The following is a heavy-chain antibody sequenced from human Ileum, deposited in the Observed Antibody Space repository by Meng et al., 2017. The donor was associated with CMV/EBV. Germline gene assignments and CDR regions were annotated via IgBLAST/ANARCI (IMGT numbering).Heavy chain of an antibody. J-gene: IGHJ2*01. CDR2: ISPDSRDT. CDR1: GFSFTDYY. Sequence: VQLVVLGEVFVKPGRSLSISCVASGFSFTDYYMNWIRRARVKGLEWLSYISPDSRDTNYADSVKGRFTISRDNAKNSLYLQMNSLRAEDTAVYYCAFRTTQGLFDVWGRGTLVTVAS. D-gene: IGHD1-1*01. CDR3: AFRTTQGLFDV. V-gene: IGHV3-11*06.